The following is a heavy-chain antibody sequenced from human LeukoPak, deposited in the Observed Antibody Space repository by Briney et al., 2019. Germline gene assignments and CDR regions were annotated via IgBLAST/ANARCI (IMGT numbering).Heavy chain of an antibody. Sequence: PSGTLSLTCAVSGGSISSSNRWSGVRPPAGKGLEGFGEIYHSSSTTYDPSLKSRVTISVDTSKNQFSLKLNSVTAADTAVYYCATLTYYRESNGYWEGGRRAYPYSSYMDVWGKGTTVTISS. D-gene: IGHD3-22*01. J-gene: IGHJ6*03. V-gene: IGHV4-4*02. CDR2: IYHSSST. CDR1: GGSISSSNR. CDR3: ATLTYYRESNGYWEGGRRAYPYSSYMDV.